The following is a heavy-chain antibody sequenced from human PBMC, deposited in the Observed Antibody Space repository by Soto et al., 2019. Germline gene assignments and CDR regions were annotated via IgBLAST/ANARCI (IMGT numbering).Heavy chain of an antibody. J-gene: IGHJ4*02. CDR1: GYSISSSNW. V-gene: IGHV4-28*01. D-gene: IGHD1-26*01. CDR2: IYYSGTT. Sequence: QVQLQESGPGLVKPSDTLSLTCAVSGYSISSSNWWGWIRQPPGKGLEWIGYIYYSGTTYYNPSLKLRVTMSVDTSKNQFSLKLTSVTAVDTAVYYCASREIQGPSDYWGQGTLVTVSS. CDR3: ASREIQGPSDY.